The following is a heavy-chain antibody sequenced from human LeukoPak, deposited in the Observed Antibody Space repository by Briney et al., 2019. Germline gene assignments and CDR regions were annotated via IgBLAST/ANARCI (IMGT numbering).Heavy chain of an antibody. D-gene: IGHD6-13*01. CDR3: ARLFVSSSPLFDP. J-gene: IGHJ5*02. CDR1: GSSISSSNW. V-gene: IGHV4-4*02. CDR2: IYHSGST. Sequence: SGTLSLTCAVSGSSISSSNWWSWVRQPPGKGLEWIGEIYHSGSTNYNPSLKSRVTISVDKSKNQFSLKLSSVTAADTAVYYCARLFVSSSPLFDPWGQGTLVTVSS.